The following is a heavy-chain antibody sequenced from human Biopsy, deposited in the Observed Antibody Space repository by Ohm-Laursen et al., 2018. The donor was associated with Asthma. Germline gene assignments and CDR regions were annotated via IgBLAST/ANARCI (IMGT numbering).Heavy chain of an antibody. D-gene: IGHD6-13*01. J-gene: IGHJ4*02. CDR2: ILFDGRKI. V-gene: IGHV3-30*18. CDR3: AKDRVAGRSYYFDY. CDR1: GFNFHNYG. Sequence: SLRLSCTASGFNFHNYGMNWGRRAPGKGLEWVAQILFDGRKINYPDSVKGRFTISRDNSKNMVYPQMNSLRPEDTAVYYCAKDRVAGRSYYFDYWGQGSLVSVSS.